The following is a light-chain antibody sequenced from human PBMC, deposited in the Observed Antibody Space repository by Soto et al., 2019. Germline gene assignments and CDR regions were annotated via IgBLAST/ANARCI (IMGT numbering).Light chain of an antibody. CDR2: GGS. CDR1: ETMSSKY. V-gene: IGKV3-20*01. J-gene: IGKJ1*01. Sequence: EIVLTQSPGTLSLSPGEGATLSCRASETMSSKYLAWYQQKPGQPPRLLIYGGSNRAAGIADRFSGSGSGTDFTLTISRLEPEDFAVYYCQQYGSSGTFGQGTKVEV. CDR3: QQYGSSGT.